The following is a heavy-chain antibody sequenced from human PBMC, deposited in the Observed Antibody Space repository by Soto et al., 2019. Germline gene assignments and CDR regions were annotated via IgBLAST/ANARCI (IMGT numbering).Heavy chain of an antibody. CDR1: GFTFSNYI. CDR2: ITSSGAGT. J-gene: IGHJ6*03. CDR3: ARDTGRYYMDV. V-gene: IGHV3-23*01. D-gene: IGHD4-17*01. Sequence: GGSLRLSCAASGFTFSNYIMSWVRQAPGKGLEWVSVITSSGAGTYYADSVKGRFTISRDNSKNTLYLQMNSLRAEDTAVYYCARDTGRYYMDVWGKGTTVTVSS.